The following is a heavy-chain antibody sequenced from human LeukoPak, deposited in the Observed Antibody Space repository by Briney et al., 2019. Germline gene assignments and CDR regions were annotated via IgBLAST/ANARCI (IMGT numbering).Heavy chain of an antibody. CDR3: VRYYYDSSGYVRVDP. V-gene: IGHV1-18*01. D-gene: IGHD3-22*01. Sequence: GASVKVSCKASGYTFTSYDISWVRQAPGQGLEWMGWISAYNGNTNYAQKLQGRVTMTTDTSTSTAYMELRSLRSDDTAVYYCVRYYYDSSGYVRVDPWGQGTLVTVSS. J-gene: IGHJ5*02. CDR1: GYTFTSYD. CDR2: ISAYNGNT.